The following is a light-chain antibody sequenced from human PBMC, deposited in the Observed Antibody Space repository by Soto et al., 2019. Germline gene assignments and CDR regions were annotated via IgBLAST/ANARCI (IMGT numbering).Light chain of an antibody. CDR3: SSYTAISPHVV. V-gene: IGLV2-14*01. CDR2: DVS. J-gene: IGLJ2*01. CDR1: SSDVGGYNY. Sequence: QSALTQPASVSGSPGQSITISCTGTSSDVGGYNYVSWYQQHPGKAPKLMIYDVSNRPSGVSNRFSGSKSGNTASLTISGLQAEDETDSYCSSYTAISPHVVFGGGTQLTVL.